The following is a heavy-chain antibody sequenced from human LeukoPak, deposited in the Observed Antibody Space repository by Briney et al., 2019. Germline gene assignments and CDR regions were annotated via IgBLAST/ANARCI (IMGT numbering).Heavy chain of an antibody. CDR1: GDSVSTSGVA. Sequence: PSQTLSLTCAISGDSVSTSGVAWNWIRQSPSRGLEWLGRTYYRSMWNSDYAPSVKSRITINPDTSKNQVSLLLSSVTPDDTAVYYCTRDRAIWGQGTMVTVAS. CDR3: TRDRAI. CDR2: TYYRSMWNS. V-gene: IGHV6-1*01. J-gene: IGHJ3*02.